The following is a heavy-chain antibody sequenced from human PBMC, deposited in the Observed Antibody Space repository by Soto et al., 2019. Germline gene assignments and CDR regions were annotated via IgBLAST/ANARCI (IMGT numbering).Heavy chain of an antibody. CDR3: ATDHMVRGVIPPGLDY. D-gene: IGHD3-10*01. CDR1: GYTLTELS. V-gene: IGHV1-24*01. Sequence: ASVKVSCKVSGYTLTELSMHWVRQAPGKGPEWMGGFDPEDGETIYAQKFQGRVTMTEDTSTDTAYMELSSLRSEDTAVYYCATDHMVRGVIPPGLDYWGQGTLVTVSS. CDR2: FDPEDGET. J-gene: IGHJ4*02.